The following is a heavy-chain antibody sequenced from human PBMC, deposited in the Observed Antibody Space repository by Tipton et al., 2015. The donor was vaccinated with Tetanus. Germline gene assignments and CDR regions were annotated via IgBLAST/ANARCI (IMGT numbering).Heavy chain of an antibody. V-gene: IGHV5-51*01. CDR2: IYPGDSYS. CDR1: GYMFSSHW. D-gene: IGHD3-3*01. J-gene: IGHJ5*02. CDR3: ARHFGEMLYAPFRFDP. Sequence: QLVQSGAEVKQPGESLKISCKGSGYMFSSHWIGWVRQVPGKGLEWLGTIYPGDSYSTYSPSFEGQVTISVDRSIDTAYLQWSSLKASDTAIYYCARHFGEMLYAPFRFDPWGQGTLVTVSS.